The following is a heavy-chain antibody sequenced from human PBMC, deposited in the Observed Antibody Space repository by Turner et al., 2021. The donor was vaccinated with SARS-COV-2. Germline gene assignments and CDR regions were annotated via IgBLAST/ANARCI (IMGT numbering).Heavy chain of an antibody. V-gene: IGHV3-53*04. Sequence: EVQLVESGGGLVQPGGSLRLSCAASGFTVSSNYMSWVRQAPGKGREWVSVIYSGGSTYYADSVKGRFTISRNNSKNTLYLQMNRLRAEDTAVYYCASSSAYNNNWYLKHWGQGTLVTVSS. J-gene: IGHJ4*02. CDR2: IYSGGST. CDR3: ASSSAYNNNWYLKH. D-gene: IGHD6-13*01. CDR1: GFTVSSNY.